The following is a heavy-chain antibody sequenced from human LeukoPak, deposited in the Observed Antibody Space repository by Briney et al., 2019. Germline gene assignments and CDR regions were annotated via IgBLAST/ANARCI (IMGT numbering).Heavy chain of an antibody. CDR3: ARDYYGSGSYYEGDY. CDR1: GGSISSSNW. J-gene: IGHJ4*02. V-gene: IGHV4-4*02. CDR2: IYHSGST. Sequence: SGTLSLTCAVSGGSISSSNWWSWVRQPPGKGLEWIGEIYHSGSTNYNPSLKSRVAISVDKSKNQFSLKLSSVTAADTAVYYCARDYYGSGSYYEGDYWGQGTLVTVSS. D-gene: IGHD3-10*01.